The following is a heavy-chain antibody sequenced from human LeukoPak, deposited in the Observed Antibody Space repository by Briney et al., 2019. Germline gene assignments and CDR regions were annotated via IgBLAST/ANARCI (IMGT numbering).Heavy chain of an antibody. Sequence: GGSLRLSCAASGFTFSSYAMSWVRQAPGKGLEWVSTLSGSGGNTYYADPVKGRFTISRDNSKSTLFLQMNSLRAEDTAVYYCAKVRAYDFWSGERAFDIWGQGTMVTVSS. D-gene: IGHD3-3*01. CDR3: AKVRAYDFWSGERAFDI. J-gene: IGHJ3*02. CDR2: LSGSGGNT. CDR1: GFTFSSYA. V-gene: IGHV3-23*01.